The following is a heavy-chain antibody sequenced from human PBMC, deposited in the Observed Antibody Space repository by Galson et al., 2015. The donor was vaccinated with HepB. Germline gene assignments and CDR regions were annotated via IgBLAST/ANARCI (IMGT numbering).Heavy chain of an antibody. CDR1: GFTFSSYG. D-gene: IGHD2-2*01. CDR2: ISYDGSNK. J-gene: IGHJ6*02. CDR3: AKDRVPAARKVYYYGMDV. Sequence: SLRLSCAASGFTFSSYGMHWVRQAPGKGLEWVAVISYDGSNKYYADSVKGRFTISRDNSKNTLYLQMNSLRAEDTAVYYCAKDRVPAARKVYYYGMDVWGQGTTVTVSS. V-gene: IGHV3-30*18.